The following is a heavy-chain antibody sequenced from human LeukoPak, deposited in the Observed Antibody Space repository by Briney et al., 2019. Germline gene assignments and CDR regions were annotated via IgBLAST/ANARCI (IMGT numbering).Heavy chain of an antibody. CDR3: AKDRAQKYYYDSSGYYY. J-gene: IGHJ4*02. Sequence: GGSLRLSCAASGFTFSSYAMSWVRQAPGKGLGWVSAISGSGGSTYYADSVKGRFTISRDNSKNTLYLQMNSLRAEDTAVYYCAKDRAQKYYYDSSGYYYWGQGTLVTVSS. V-gene: IGHV3-23*01. CDR2: ISGSGGST. CDR1: GFTFSSYA. D-gene: IGHD3-22*01.